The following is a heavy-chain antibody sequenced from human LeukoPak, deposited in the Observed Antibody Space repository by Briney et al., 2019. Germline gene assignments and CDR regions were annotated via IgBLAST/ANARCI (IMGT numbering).Heavy chain of an antibody. Sequence: SVTVSCKASGGTFSSYAISWVRQAPGQGLEWMGRIIPILGIANYAQKFQGRVTITADKSTSTAYMELSSLRSEDTAVYYCARDSYYGSGAYWGQGTLVTVSS. J-gene: IGHJ4*02. V-gene: IGHV1-69*04. D-gene: IGHD3-10*01. CDR3: ARDSYYGSGAY. CDR1: GGTFSSYA. CDR2: IIPILGIA.